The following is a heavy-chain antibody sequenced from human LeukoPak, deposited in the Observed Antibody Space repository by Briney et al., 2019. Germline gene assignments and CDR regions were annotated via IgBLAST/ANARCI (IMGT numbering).Heavy chain of an antibody. CDR2: INHSGSA. V-gene: IGHV4-34*01. D-gene: IGHD6-19*01. J-gene: IGHJ4*02. Sequence: SEALSLTCAVYGGSFSGYYWSWIRQPPGKGLEWIGEINHSGSANYNPSLKSRVTISVDTSKNQFSLKLSSVTAADTAVYYCASNRYSSGWYDYWGQGTLVTVSS. CDR1: GGSFSGYY. CDR3: ASNRYSSGWYDY.